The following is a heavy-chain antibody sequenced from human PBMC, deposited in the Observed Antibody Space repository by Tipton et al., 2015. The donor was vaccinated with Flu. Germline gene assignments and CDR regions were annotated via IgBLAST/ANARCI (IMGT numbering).Heavy chain of an antibody. V-gene: IGHV4-59*01. Sequence: TLSLTCTISGGSIGKYYWSWIRQPPGKGLEWIGYVYYTGSTNYNPSLRSRVSMSLDTSKNQVSLKLSSVTAADTAVYYCARRYCTSAGCSSSYWYFGLWGRGALVTVSS. D-gene: IGHD2-8*01. CDR3: ARRYCTSAGCSSSYWYFGL. CDR2: VYYTGST. J-gene: IGHJ2*01. CDR1: GGSIGKYY.